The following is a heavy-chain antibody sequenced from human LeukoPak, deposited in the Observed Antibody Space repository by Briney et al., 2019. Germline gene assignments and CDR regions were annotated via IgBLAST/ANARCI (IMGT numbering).Heavy chain of an antibody. J-gene: IGHJ4*02. CDR3: ARVGGYSYGSDY. Sequence: SETLSLACAVYGGSFSGYYWSWIRQPPGKGLEWIGEINHSGSTNYNPSLKSRVTISVDTSKNQFSLKLSSVTAADTAVYYCARVGGYSYGSDYWGQGTLVTVSS. CDR1: GGSFSGYY. V-gene: IGHV4-34*01. CDR2: INHSGST. D-gene: IGHD5-18*01.